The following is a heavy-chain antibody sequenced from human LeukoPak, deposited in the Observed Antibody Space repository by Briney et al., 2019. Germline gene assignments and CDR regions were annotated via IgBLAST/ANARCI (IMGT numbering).Heavy chain of an antibody. CDR1: GFSVIDAW. J-gene: IGHJ4*02. CDR3: TTAPYGY. D-gene: IGHD2-21*01. V-gene: IGHV3-15*07. Sequence: PGGSLRLSCAASGFSVIDAWMNWVRQAPGKGLQWVGRIKKKGDGGEIDCAAPVKGRFTISRDDSKNTLYLQMNSLKTEDTAVYYCTTAPYGYWGQGTLVTVSS. CDR2: IKKKGDGGEI.